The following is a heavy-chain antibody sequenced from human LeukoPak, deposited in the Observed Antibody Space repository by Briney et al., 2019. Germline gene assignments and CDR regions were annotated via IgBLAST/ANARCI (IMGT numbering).Heavy chain of an antibody. CDR2: IDEHGFKT. CDR1: GFIFRSYW. D-gene: IGHD3-22*01. V-gene: IGHV3-7*01. J-gene: IGHJ3*02. CDR3: ARAPFTYDSSGDSFDI. Sequence: GGSLRLSCAASGFIFRSYWMVWVRQAPGKGLEWVASIDEHGFKTYYAASVTGRFTISKDTAKNSLDLQKNSLRAEDTAVYYCARAPFTYDSSGDSFDIWGQGTMVTVSS.